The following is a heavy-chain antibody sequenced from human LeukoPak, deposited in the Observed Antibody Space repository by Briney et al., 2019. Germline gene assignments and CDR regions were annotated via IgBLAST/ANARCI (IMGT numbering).Heavy chain of an antibody. Sequence: GGSLRLSCAASGFTFSSYAMSWVRQAPGKGLECVSAISGSGGSTNYAPSVKGRFTISRDNSKHTLYQQMNSLRAEDTAVYYCAKTLFYDRGHETFQHWGQGTLVTVSS. D-gene: IGHD2/OR15-2a*01. CDR2: ISGSGGST. V-gene: IGHV3-23*01. CDR1: GFTFSSYA. CDR3: AKTLFYDRGHETFQH. J-gene: IGHJ1*01.